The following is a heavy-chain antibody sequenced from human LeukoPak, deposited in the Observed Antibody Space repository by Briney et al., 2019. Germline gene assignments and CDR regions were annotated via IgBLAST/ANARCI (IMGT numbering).Heavy chain of an antibody. CDR2: ISYDGSNK. Sequence: GGSLRLSCAASGFTFSSYAMHWVRQAPGKGLEWVAVISYDGSNKYYADSVKGRFTISRDNSKNTLYLQMNSLRTEDTALYYCTNDIVPGGADVWGQGTTVTVSS. D-gene: IGHD3-16*02. CDR3: TNDIVPGGADV. J-gene: IGHJ6*02. V-gene: IGHV3-30-3*02. CDR1: GFTFSSYA.